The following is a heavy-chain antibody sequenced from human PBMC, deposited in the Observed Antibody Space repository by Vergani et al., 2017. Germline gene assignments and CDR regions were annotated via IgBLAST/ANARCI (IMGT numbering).Heavy chain of an antibody. Sequence: QMQLQESGPGLVKPSETLSLTCNVSGVSITSSSYYWGWVRQPPGKGLEWIGCIYFSGDTYYRSSLKSRLTISADSTRNQFCLKLTSVTAADTAVYYCARGRGVTTIRHWFDPWGRGTLVTVAS. V-gene: IGHV4-39*01. D-gene: IGHD4-17*01. J-gene: IGHJ5*02. CDR3: ARGRGVTTIRHWFDP. CDR1: GVSITSSSYY. CDR2: IYFSGDT.